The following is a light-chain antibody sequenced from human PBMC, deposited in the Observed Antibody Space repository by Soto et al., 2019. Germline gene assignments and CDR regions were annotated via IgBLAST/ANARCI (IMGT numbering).Light chain of an antibody. V-gene: IGLV1-40*01. CDR2: GNS. Sequence: QSVLTQPPSVSGAPRQRVTISCTGSSSNIGAGYDVPWYQQLPGTAPKLLIYGNSNRPSGVPDRFSGSKSGTSASLAITGLQADDEADYYCQSYDSSLSGYVFGTGTKLTVL. CDR3: QSYDSSLSGYV. J-gene: IGLJ1*01. CDR1: SSNIGAGYD.